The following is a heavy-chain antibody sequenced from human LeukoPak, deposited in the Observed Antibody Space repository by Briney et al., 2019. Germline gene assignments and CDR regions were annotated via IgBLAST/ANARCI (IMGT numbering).Heavy chain of an antibody. CDR3: ARSRYSSGWYYFDY. V-gene: IGHV4-61*01. Sequence: SETLSLTCTVSGGSVNSRYHCWSWVRQPPGKGLEWIGYIYYSGSTNYNPSLKSRVTILIDTSKNQFSLNLRSVTAADTAMYYCARSRYSSGWYYFDYWGQGTLVTVSS. J-gene: IGHJ4*02. D-gene: IGHD6-19*01. CDR1: GGSVNSRYHC. CDR2: IYYSGST.